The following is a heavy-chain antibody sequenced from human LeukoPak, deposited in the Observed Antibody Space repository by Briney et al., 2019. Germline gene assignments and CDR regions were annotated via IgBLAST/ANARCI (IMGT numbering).Heavy chain of an antibody. CDR3: AKACPEIVVVPAATD. V-gene: IGHV3-30*02. J-gene: IGHJ4*02. D-gene: IGHD2-2*01. Sequence: GGSLRLSCAASGFTFSSYGMHWVRQAPGKGLEWVVFIRYDGSNKYYADSVKGRFTISRDNSKNTLYLQMNSLRAEDTAVYYCAKACPEIVVVPAATDWGQGTLVTVSS. CDR2: IRYDGSNK. CDR1: GFTFSSYG.